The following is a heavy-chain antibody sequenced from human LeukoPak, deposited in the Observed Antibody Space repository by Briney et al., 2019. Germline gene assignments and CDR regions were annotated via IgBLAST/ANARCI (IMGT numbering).Heavy chain of an antibody. D-gene: IGHD2-15*01. J-gene: IGHJ4*02. CDR2: IKESGDIT. V-gene: IGHV3-23*01. CDR1: GFTSSSYS. CDR3: AKYCSGATCSGY. Sequence: GASLRLSCAASGFTSSSYSMCWVRQAPGKGPGWVSGIKESGDITYYADSVKGRFTISRDNSKNTLYLQMNSLRAEDTAKYYCAKYCSGATCSGYWGQGTLVTVSS.